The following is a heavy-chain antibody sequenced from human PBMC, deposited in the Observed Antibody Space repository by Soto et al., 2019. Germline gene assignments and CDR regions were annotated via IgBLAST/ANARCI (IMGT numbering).Heavy chain of an antibody. CDR1: GFAFGNYP. D-gene: IGHD3-10*01. CDR2: ISGSGGMT. J-gene: IGHJ3*02. CDR3: AKDRTMARVIRAFDI. Sequence: GGSLRLSCVASGFAFGNYPMAWVRQTPGKGLQWISTISGSGGMTDYEDSVRGRFTVSIDHSKDTVHLQMTSLRADDTAVYYCAKDRTMARVIRAFDIWGQGTTVTVS. V-gene: IGHV3-23*01.